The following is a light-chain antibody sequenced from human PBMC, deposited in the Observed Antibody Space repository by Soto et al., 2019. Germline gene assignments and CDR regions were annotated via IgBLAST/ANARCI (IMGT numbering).Light chain of an antibody. CDR1: SSDVGGYNY. V-gene: IGLV2-14*01. Sequence: QSALTKPASVSGSPGQSITISCTGTSSDVGGYNYVSWYQHHPGKAPKLMIYEVSNRPSGVSNRFSGSKSGNTASLTISGLQAEDEADYYCSSYTSSNTGVFGGGTKLTVL. CDR2: EVS. J-gene: IGLJ2*01. CDR3: SSYTSSNTGV.